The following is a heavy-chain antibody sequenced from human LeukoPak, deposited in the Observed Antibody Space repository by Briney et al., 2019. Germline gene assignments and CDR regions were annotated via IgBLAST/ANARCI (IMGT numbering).Heavy chain of an antibody. CDR1: GGSISSGGYY. Sequence: SQTLSLTCTVSGGSISSGGYYWSWIRQHPGKGLEWIGYIYYSGSTYYNPSLKSRVTISVDTSKNQFSLKLSSVTAADTAVYYCARETYGDSEVGYYGMDVWGQGTTVTVSS. V-gene: IGHV4-31*03. CDR2: IYYSGST. D-gene: IGHD4-17*01. CDR3: ARETYGDSEVGYYGMDV. J-gene: IGHJ6*02.